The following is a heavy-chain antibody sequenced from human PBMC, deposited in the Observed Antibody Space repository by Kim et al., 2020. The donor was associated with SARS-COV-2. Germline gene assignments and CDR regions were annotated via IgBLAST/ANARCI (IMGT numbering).Heavy chain of an antibody. CDR2: LSFDGSRK. D-gene: IGHD3-22*01. CDR1: GFIFSRYD. CDR3: AKSQSSGWFQDYNWLDP. J-gene: IGHJ5*02. V-gene: IGHV3-30*18. Sequence: GGSLRLSCAASGFIFSRYDMHWVRQVPGKGLEWVAVLSFDGSRKYYADSVQGRFTISRDNSQNTVSLQMNSLRPEDTARYFCAKSQSSGWFQDYNWLDPWGPGTLVTVSS.